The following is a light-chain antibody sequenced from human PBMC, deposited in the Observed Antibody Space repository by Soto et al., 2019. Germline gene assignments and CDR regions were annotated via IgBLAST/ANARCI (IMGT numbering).Light chain of an antibody. CDR3: QPYNNWPLT. CDR1: QTVRSN. V-gene: IGKV3-15*01. Sequence: EVVMTQSPATLSLSPGDRATLSCRASQTVRSNLAWYQQKSGQTPRLLIYDTSTRATGVPARFSGSRSGPEFTLTINSLQSEDFAIYYCQPYNNWPLTFGGGTKVESK. CDR2: DTS. J-gene: IGKJ4*01.